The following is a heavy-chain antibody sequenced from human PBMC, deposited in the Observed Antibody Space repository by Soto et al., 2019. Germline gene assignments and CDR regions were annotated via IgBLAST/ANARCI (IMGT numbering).Heavy chain of an antibody. Sequence: PSETLSLTCTVSGGSISRGDYYWSWIRQPPGKGLEWIGYIYYSGSTYYNPSLKSRVTISVDTSKNQFSLKLSSVTAADTAVYYCAGRDYYYYGMDVWGQGTKVTVPS. CDR1: GGSISRGDYY. CDR3: AGRDYYYYGMDV. CDR2: IYYSGST. V-gene: IGHV4-30-4*01. J-gene: IGHJ6*02.